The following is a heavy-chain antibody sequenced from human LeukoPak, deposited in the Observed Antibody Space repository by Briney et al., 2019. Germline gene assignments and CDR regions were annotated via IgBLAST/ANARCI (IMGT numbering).Heavy chain of an antibody. Sequence: AGGSLRLSCAASGFTFSSYAMTWVRQAPGKGLEWVSAISGGGGTFYADSVKGRFTISRDNSKNTLYLQMNSLRAEDTAVYYCAKDLGGKPYYYYGMDVWGQGTTVTVSS. CDR1: GFTFSSYA. CDR3: AKDLGGKPYYYYGMDV. J-gene: IGHJ6*02. CDR2: ISGGGGT. V-gene: IGHV3-23*01.